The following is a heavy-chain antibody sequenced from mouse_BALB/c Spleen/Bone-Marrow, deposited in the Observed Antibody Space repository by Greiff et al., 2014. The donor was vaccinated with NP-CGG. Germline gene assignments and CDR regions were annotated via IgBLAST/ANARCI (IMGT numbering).Heavy chain of an antibody. Sequence: EVQLQPSGAELVKPGASVKLSCTASGFNIKDTYMHWAKERPEQGLEWIGRIDPANGNTKYDPKFQGKATITADTSSNTAYLQLSSLTSEDTAVYYCVYGRDWYFDVWGAGTTVTVSS. CDR1: GFNIKDTY. CDR2: IDPANGNT. J-gene: IGHJ1*01. V-gene: IGHV14-3*02. D-gene: IGHD1-1*01. CDR3: VYGRDWYFDV.